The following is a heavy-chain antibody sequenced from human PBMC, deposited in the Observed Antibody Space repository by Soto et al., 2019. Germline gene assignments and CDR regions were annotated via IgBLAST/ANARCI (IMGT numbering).Heavy chain of an antibody. CDR2: IYWSDEK. J-gene: IGHJ4*02. D-gene: IGHD4-4*01. Sequence: QITLKESGPTLVKPTQTLTLTCTFSGFSLSTSGVGVGWIRQPPGKALEWLALIYWSDEKRYSPSLSSRLTITKDTSKNQVVLTMTNMDPVDTATYYCAHIRGADYKGCFHYWGQGTLVTVSS. CDR3: AHIRGADYKGCFHY. V-gene: IGHV2-5*01. CDR1: GFSLSTSGVG.